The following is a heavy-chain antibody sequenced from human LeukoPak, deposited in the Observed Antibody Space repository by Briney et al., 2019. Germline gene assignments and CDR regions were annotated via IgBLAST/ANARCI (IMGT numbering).Heavy chain of an antibody. V-gene: IGHV4-4*07. CDR2: IYTSGST. Sequence: SETLSLTCTVPGGSISSYYWSWIRQPPGKGLEWIGRIYTSGSTNYNPSLKSRVTMSVDTSKNQFSLKLSSVTAADTAVYYCARGVSSQYYYYYYMDVWGKGTTVTVSS. CDR3: ARGVSSQYYYYYYMDV. CDR1: GGSISSYY. D-gene: IGHD6-6*01. J-gene: IGHJ6*03.